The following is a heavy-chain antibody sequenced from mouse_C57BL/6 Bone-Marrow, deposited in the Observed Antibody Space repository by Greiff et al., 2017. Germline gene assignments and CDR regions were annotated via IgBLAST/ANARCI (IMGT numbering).Heavy chain of an antibody. J-gene: IGHJ2*01. D-gene: IGHD1-1*01. CDR1: GYTFTSYW. CDR3: ARRHYGSSYRGFFDY. Sequence: QVQLQQPGAELVMPGASVQLSCKASGYTFTSYWMHWVKQRPGQGLEWIGEIDPSDSSTNYNQKFKGKFTLTVDNSSSTAYMQLRSRTSEDSAVYYCARRHYGSSYRGFFDYGGQGTTLTVSA. CDR2: IDPSDSST. V-gene: IGHV1-69*01.